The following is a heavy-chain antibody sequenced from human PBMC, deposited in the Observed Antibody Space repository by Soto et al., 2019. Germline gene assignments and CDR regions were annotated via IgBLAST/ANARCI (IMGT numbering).Heavy chain of an antibody. CDR1: GGTFSGYW. J-gene: IGHJ4*01. Sequence: PSETLSLTCVVYGGTFSGYWWRWIRQAPGEGLEWVGEINHSGSTNYNPSLKGRVTTSVDTSKNQFSLKLITVTAADTAVYYCARGRDSGTYSVVYDDWGNGTLVTVSS. V-gene: IGHV4-34*01. D-gene: IGHD3-10*01. CDR2: INHSGST. CDR3: ARGRDSGTYSVVYDD.